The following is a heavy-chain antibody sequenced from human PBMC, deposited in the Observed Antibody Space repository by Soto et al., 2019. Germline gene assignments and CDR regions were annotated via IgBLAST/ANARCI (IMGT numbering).Heavy chain of an antibody. Sequence: PGGSLRLSCAASGFTFISYAMSWVLQAPWKGLEWVSAISGSGGSTYYADSVKGRFTISRDNSKNTLYLQMNSLRAEDTAVYYCAKDITIFGVSDAFDIWGQGTMVTVSS. J-gene: IGHJ3*02. CDR1: GFTFISYA. CDR3: AKDITIFGVSDAFDI. CDR2: ISGSGGST. V-gene: IGHV3-23*01. D-gene: IGHD3-3*01.